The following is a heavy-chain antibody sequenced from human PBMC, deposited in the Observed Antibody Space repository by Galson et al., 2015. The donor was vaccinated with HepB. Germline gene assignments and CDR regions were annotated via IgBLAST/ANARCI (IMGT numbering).Heavy chain of an antibody. J-gene: IGHJ6*02. CDR3: ARDGPEGAMTDYSAYYYYVMDV. Sequence: SLRLSCAASGFTFSGYAMHWVRQAPGKGLEWVAIISAGGSNKHNADSVKGRFTISRDNSKNTVDLQMNSLRAEDTAVYYCARDGPEGAMTDYSAYYYYVMDVWGQGTPVTVSS. D-gene: IGHD4-11*01. CDR1: GFTFSGYA. V-gene: IGHV3-30-3*01. CDR2: ISAGGSNK.